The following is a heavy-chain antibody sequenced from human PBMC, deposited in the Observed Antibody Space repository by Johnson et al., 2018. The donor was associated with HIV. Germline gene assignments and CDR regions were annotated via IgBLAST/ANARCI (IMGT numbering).Heavy chain of an antibody. CDR1: GFTFRDYY. D-gene: IGHD3-22*01. Sequence: QVQLVESGGGLVKPGGSLRLSCAASGFTFRDYYMNWMRQAPGKGLEWISHISSSETSIFYADSVKGRFTISRDNSKNTLYLQMNSLRAEDTAVYYCAKEQSVVVIGIGAFDIWGQGTMVTVSS. CDR3: AKEQSVVVIGIGAFDI. J-gene: IGHJ3*02. CDR2: ISSSETSI. V-gene: IGHV3-11*04.